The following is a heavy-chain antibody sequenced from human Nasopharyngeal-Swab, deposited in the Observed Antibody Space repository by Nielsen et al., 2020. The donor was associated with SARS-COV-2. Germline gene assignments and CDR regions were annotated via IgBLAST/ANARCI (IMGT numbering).Heavy chain of an antibody. CDR1: GESSTGYSTGYY. V-gene: IGHV4-34*01. Sequence: SETLSLTCAVYGESSTGYSTGYYWNWIRQPPGKGLEWIGEINHSGSTHYNPSLKSRVTISMDTSKSQFSLKMTSVTAADTAVYYCAEKGYSSSWYIYWGQGTLATVSS. D-gene: IGHD6-13*01. CDR3: AEKGYSSSWYIY. J-gene: IGHJ4*02. CDR2: INHSGST.